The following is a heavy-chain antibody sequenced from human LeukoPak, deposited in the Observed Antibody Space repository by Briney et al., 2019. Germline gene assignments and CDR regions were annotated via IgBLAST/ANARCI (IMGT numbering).Heavy chain of an antibody. J-gene: IGHJ4*02. V-gene: IGHV3-11*05. CDR1: GFTFITYG. CDR3: ARDTYGGIHY. D-gene: IGHD4-23*01. CDR2: ISSSSSYT. Sequence: GGSLRLSCAASGFTFITYGMRWIRQAPGKGLEWVSYISSSSSYTNYADSVKGRFTISRDNAKNSLYLQMNSLRAEDTAVYYCARDTYGGIHYWGQGTLVTVSS.